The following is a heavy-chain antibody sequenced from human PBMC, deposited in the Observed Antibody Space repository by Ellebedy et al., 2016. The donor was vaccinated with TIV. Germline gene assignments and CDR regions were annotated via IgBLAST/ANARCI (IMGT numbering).Heavy chain of an antibody. J-gene: IGHJ6*02. CDR1: GYSLIELS. CDR2: FDPEDGET. V-gene: IGHV1-24*01. CDR3: ATDIAGAVAAYYYHGMDV. D-gene: IGHD6-19*01. Sequence: AASVKVSCKVSGYSLIELSMHWVRQAPGKGLEWMGGFDPEDGETIYAQKFQGRVTMTEDTSTDTAYMELSSLRSEDTAVYYCATDIAGAVAAYYYHGMDVWGQGTTVTVSS.